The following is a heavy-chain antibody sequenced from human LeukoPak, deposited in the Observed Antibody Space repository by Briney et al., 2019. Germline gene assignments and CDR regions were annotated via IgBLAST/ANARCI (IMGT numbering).Heavy chain of an antibody. Sequence: KPSETLSLTCAAYGGSFSGYYWSWIRQPPGKGLEWIGKINHSGSTNYNPALKSRGTISLDTTNNNFSLMLSSVTAAATAVYYCARAGHCSGGSCYFALFYWGQGTLVTVSS. CDR3: ARAGHCSGGSCYFALFY. D-gene: IGHD2-15*01. V-gene: IGHV4-34*01. CDR2: INHSGST. J-gene: IGHJ4*02. CDR1: GGSFSGYY.